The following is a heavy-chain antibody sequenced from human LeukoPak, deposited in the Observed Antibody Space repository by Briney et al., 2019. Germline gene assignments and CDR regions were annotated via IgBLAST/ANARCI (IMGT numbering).Heavy chain of an antibody. CDR1: GFTFSSYS. D-gene: IGHD3-22*01. Sequence: PGGSLRLSCAASGFTFSSYSMNWVRQAPGKGLEWVSSISSSSSYIYYADSVKGRFTISRDNAKNSLYLQMNSLRAEDTAVYYCARDLNYDSSGYGFDPWGQGTLVTASS. CDR2: ISSSSSYI. CDR3: ARDLNYDSSGYGFDP. J-gene: IGHJ5*02. V-gene: IGHV3-21*01.